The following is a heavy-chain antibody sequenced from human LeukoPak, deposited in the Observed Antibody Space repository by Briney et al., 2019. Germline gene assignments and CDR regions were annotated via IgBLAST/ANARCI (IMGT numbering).Heavy chain of an antibody. D-gene: IGHD3-16*01. CDR3: TSGRNSGGYHNMDV. J-gene: IGHJ6*02. CDR1: GFTLNQYW. V-gene: IGHV3-74*01. CDR2: INSDSTTT. Sequence: GEALRLSCGASGFTLNQYWMHGFRQVPGKGLVWFPRINSDSTTTSYAASVKGRFTISRDNAKNTLYLQMNSLRDEDTAVYYCTSGRNSGGYHNMDVWGQGTTVTVSS.